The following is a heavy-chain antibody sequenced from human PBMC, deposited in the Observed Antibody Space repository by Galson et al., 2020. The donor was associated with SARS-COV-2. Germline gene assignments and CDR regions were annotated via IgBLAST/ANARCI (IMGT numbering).Heavy chain of an antibody. J-gene: IGHJ4*01. Sequence: SLKLYCAASGFTFSDQPLHWVRQAPGKGLEWVAQIFFDGSEKYYGDSVRGRFTISRDSSKNTLYLQMNNLRVDDTAVYYCARDCQSSRGWAVYYGCHGTLLTVSS. D-gene: IGHD6-19*01. CDR2: IFFDGSEK. CDR3: ARDCQSSRGWAVYY. V-gene: IGHV3-33*01. CDR1: GFTFSDQP.